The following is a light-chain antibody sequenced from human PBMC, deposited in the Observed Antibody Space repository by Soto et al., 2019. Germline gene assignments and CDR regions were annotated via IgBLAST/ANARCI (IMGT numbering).Light chain of an antibody. CDR2: KAT. CDR3: QQYISWGT. CDR1: QSVSTW. J-gene: IGKJ1*01. Sequence: DIQMTQSPSTLSASVGDRVTITCRASQSVSTWLAWYQQKAGKAPKLLIYKATTLESGVPSRFSGSGSGTEFTLTISSLQPDDFATYFCQQYISWGTFGQGTKVEIK. V-gene: IGKV1-5*03.